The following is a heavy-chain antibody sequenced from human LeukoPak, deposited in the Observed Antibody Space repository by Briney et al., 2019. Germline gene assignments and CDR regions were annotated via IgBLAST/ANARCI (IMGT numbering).Heavy chain of an antibody. CDR2: ISGSGGST. Sequence: GGSLRLSCAASGFTFSSYAMSWVRQAPGKGLEWVSAISGSGGSTYYADSVKGRFTISRDNSKNTLYLQMGSLRAEDMAVYYCARAGVYGSGSYYSPFDYWGQGTLVTVSS. CDR3: ARAGVYGSGSYYSPFDY. J-gene: IGHJ4*02. CDR1: GFTFSSYA. D-gene: IGHD3-10*01. V-gene: IGHV3-23*01.